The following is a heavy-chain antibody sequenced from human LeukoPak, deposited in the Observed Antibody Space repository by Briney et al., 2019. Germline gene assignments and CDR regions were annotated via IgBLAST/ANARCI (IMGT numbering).Heavy chain of an antibody. CDR2: ISSSSSYI. CDR1: GFTFSTYR. Sequence: GGSLRLSCVGTGFTFSTYRMNWVRQAPGKGLEWVSSISSSSSYIYYADSVKGRITISRDNAKNSLYLQMNSLRVGETTVYYCARAKDIYFAYWGERTLVSVSS. CDR3: ARAKDIYFAY. V-gene: IGHV3-21*01. J-gene: IGHJ4*02.